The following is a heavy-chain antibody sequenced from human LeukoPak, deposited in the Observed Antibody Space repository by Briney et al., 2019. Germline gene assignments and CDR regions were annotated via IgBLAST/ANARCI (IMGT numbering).Heavy chain of an antibody. CDR1: GYSFSNHG. CDR3: ARDQQQGDHYSFYYMDF. V-gene: IGHV1-18*01. CDR2: ISPHKGNT. D-gene: IGHD1/OR15-1a*01. J-gene: IGHJ6*03. Sequence: ASVKVSCKGSGYSFSNHGITWERQAPGQGLEWIGWISPHKGNTNYQQRLQGRLIMTTDASTSTAYMELRDLRSDDTAIYYCARDQQQGDHYSFYYMDFWGEGTTVIVSS.